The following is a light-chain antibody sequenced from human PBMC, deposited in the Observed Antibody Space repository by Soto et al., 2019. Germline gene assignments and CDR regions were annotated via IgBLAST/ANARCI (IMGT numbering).Light chain of an antibody. CDR3: QHYNSYSEA. J-gene: IGKJ1*01. Sequence: DIQMTQSPSTLSGSVGDRVTITCRASQTISSWLAWYQQKPGKAPKLLIYKESTLKSGVPSRFSGSGSGTEFTLTISSLQPDDFPTYYCQHYNSYSEAFGQGTKVELK. CDR2: KES. V-gene: IGKV1-5*03. CDR1: QTISSW.